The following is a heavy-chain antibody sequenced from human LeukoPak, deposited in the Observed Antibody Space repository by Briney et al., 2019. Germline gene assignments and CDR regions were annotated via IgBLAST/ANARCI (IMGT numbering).Heavy chain of an antibody. CDR3: AREPATRPPFFDC. J-gene: IGHJ4*02. D-gene: IGHD6-6*01. CDR1: GFTFSTSV. V-gene: IGHV3-64*01. CDR2: ISGNGGST. Sequence: PGGSLRLSSAASGFTFSTSVMHWVRQAPGKVLEHVSAISGNGGSTHYANSVKGRFTISRDNSKNTLYLQMGGLRAEDMAVYFCAREPATRPPFFDCWGQGTLVTVSS.